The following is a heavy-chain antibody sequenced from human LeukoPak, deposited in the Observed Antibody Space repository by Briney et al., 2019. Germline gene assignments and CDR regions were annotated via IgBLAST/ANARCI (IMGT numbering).Heavy chain of an antibody. CDR2: ISAYNGNT. V-gene: IGHV1-18*01. CDR3: ARVRELGYFDY. Sequence: ASVKVSCKASGYTFTSYGISWVRQAPGQGLEWMGWISAYNGNTNYAQKVQGRVTMTTDTSTRTAYMEVRSLRSEDTAVYYCARVRELGYFDYWGQGTLVTVSS. J-gene: IGHJ4*02. D-gene: IGHD1-26*01. CDR1: GYTFTSYG.